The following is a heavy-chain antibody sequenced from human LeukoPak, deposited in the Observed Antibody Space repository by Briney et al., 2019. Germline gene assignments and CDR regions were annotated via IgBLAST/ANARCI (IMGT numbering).Heavy chain of an antibody. J-gene: IGHJ4*02. CDR3: ARDSIWDIVVVPALPPFDY. Sequence: ASVKVSCKASGYTFTSYGISWVRQAPGQGLEWMGWISAYNGNTNYAQKLQGRVTMTTDTSTSTAYMELRSLRSDDTAVYYCARDSIWDIVVVPALPPFDYWGQGTLVTVSP. D-gene: IGHD2-2*01. V-gene: IGHV1-18*01. CDR1: GYTFTSYG. CDR2: ISAYNGNT.